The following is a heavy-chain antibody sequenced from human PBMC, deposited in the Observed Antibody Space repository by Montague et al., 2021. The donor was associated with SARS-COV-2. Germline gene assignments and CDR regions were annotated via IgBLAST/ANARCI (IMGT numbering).Heavy chain of an antibody. V-gene: IGHV4-59*01. Sequence: SETLSLTCTVSGGSISSYYWSWIRQPPGEGLEWIGYIYYSGSTNYNPSLKSRVTISVDTSKNQFSLKLSSVTAADTAVYYCARGVSYYDFWSGYDYGMDVWGQGTTVTVSS. J-gene: IGHJ6*02. CDR3: ARGVSYYDFWSGYDYGMDV. CDR2: IYYSGST. CDR1: GGSISSYY. D-gene: IGHD3-3*01.